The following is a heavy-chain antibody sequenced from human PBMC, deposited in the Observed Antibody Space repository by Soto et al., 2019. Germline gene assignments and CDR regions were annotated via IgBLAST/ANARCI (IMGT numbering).Heavy chain of an antibody. CDR2: ISYDGSNK. D-gene: IGHD6-19*01. CDR1: GFTFSSYA. Sequence: GGSLRLSCAASGFTFSSYAMHWVRQAPGKGLEWVAVISYDGSNKYYADSVKGRFTISRDNSKNTLYLQMNSLRAEDTAVYYCARAGDPGKKQWLGDYFDYWGQGTLVTVSS. V-gene: IGHV3-30-3*01. CDR3: ARAGDPGKKQWLGDYFDY. J-gene: IGHJ4*02.